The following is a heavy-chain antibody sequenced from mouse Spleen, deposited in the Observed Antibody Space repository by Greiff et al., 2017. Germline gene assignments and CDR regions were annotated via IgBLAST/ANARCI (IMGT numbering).Heavy chain of an antibody. J-gene: IGHJ2*01. Sequence: EVKLVESGGGLVKPGGSLKLSCAASGFTFSSYAMSWVRQTPEKRLEWVATISSGGSYTYYPDSVKGRFTISRDNAKNTLYLQMSSLRSEDTAMYYCARRGGTGYFDYWGQGTTLTVSS. CDR1: GFTFSSYA. CDR3: ARRGGTGYFDY. D-gene: IGHD4-1*01. CDR2: ISSGGSYT. V-gene: IGHV5-9-1*01.